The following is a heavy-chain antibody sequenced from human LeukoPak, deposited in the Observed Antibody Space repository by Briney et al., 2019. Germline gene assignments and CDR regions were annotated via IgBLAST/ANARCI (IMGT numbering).Heavy chain of an antibody. J-gene: IGHJ3*02. CDR3: TRSGRGGAFDI. Sequence: TGGSLRLSCAASGFTLSSNWMHWVRQGPGKGLVWVSRIYSDGSRTNYADSVKGRFTISGDNAKNTQYLQMNSLRAEDTAVYYCTRSGRGGAFDIWGQGTMVTVSS. CDR2: IYSDGSRT. D-gene: IGHD1-26*01. V-gene: IGHV3-74*01. CDR1: GFTLSSNW.